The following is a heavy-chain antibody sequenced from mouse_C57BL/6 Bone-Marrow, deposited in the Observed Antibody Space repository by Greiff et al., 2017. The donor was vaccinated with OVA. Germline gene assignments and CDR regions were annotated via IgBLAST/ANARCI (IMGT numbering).Heavy chain of an antibody. CDR2: IWSGGST. V-gene: IGHV2-2*01. CDR3: ARNPDDGYITFDY. D-gene: IGHD2-3*01. Sequence: VHLVESGPGLVQPSQSLSITCTVSGFSLTSYGVHWVRQSPGKGLEWLGVIWSGGSTDYNAAFISRLSISKDNSKSQVFFKMNSLQADDTAIYYCARNPDDGYITFDYWGQGTTLTVSS. J-gene: IGHJ2*01. CDR1: GFSLTSYG.